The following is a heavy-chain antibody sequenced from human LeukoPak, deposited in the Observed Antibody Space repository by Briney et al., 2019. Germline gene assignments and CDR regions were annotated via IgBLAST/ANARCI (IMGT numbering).Heavy chain of an antibody. CDR1: GGTFSSYA. CDR3: AGNDYYDSSGYYNY. Sequence: GASVKVSCKASGGTFSSYAISWVRQAPGQGLEWMGWISAYNGNTNYAQKLQGRVTMTTDTSTSTAYMELRSLRSDDTAVYYCAGNDYYDSSGYYNYWGQGTLVTVSS. V-gene: IGHV1-18*01. CDR2: ISAYNGNT. D-gene: IGHD3-22*01. J-gene: IGHJ4*02.